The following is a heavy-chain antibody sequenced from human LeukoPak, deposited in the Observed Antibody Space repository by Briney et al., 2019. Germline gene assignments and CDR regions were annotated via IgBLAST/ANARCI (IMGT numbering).Heavy chain of an antibody. J-gene: IGHJ4*02. V-gene: IGHV5-51*01. Sequence: GESLKISCKGSGYTFTNYWIGWVRQMSGKGLEWMGIIDPNDSDTKYSPSFQGQVTISVDKSINTAYLQWSGLKASDTAMYYCARGKYGYNYDYWGQGTLVTVSS. CDR2: IDPNDSDT. D-gene: IGHD5-24*01. CDR3: ARGKYGYNYDY. CDR1: GYTFTNYW.